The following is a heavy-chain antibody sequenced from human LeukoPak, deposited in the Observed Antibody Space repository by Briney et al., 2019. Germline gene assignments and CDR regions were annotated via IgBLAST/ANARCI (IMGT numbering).Heavy chain of an antibody. CDR1: GFTFSSYG. CDR3: ARSGSTNDYFDY. J-gene: IGHJ4*02. V-gene: IGHV3-30*02. Sequence: GGSLRLSCAASGFTFSSYGMHWVRQAPGKGLEWVAFIRYDGSNKYYADSVKGRFTISRDNSKNTLYLQMNSLRAEDTAVYYCARSGSTNDYFDYWGQGTLVTVSS. CDR2: IRYDGSNK. D-gene: IGHD1-26*01.